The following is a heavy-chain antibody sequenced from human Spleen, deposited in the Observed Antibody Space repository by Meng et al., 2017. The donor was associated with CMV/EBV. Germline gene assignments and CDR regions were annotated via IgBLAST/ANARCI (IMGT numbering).Heavy chain of an antibody. J-gene: IGHJ4*02. Sequence: ETLSLTCAASGFTFSSYAMSWVRQAPGKGLDWVSAISGSGGTTYYADSVKGRFTISRDNSKNTLYLQMNSLRAEDTAVYYCAKLSDLVVPAAHFDYWGQGTLVTVSS. V-gene: IGHV3-23*01. CDR3: AKLSDLVVPAAHFDY. CDR1: GFTFSSYA. D-gene: IGHD2-2*01. CDR2: ISGSGGTT.